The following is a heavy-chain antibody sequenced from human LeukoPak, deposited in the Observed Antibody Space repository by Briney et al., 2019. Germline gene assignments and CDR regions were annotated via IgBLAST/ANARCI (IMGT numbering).Heavy chain of an antibody. CDR1: GGSFSGYY. CDR3: ARGGDSSGYYSRDFDY. D-gene: IGHD3-22*01. J-gene: IGHJ4*02. V-gene: IGHV4-34*01. Sequence: PSETLSLTCAVYGGSFSGYYWSWIRQPPGKGLEWIREINHSGSTNYNPSLKSRVTISVDTSKNQFSLKLSSVTAADTAVYYCARGGDSSGYYSRDFDYWGQGTLVTVSS. CDR2: INHSGST.